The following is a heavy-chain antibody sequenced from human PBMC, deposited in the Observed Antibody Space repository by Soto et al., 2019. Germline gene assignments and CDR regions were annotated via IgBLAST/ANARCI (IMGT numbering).Heavy chain of an antibody. Sequence: GGSLRLSCAASGFNFSSYTMNWVRQAPGKGLEWVSYISSSSSTIYYADSVKGRFTISRDNAKNSLYLQMNSLRAEDTAVYYCAREGNIVVVPAAIAGYMDVWGKGTTVTVSS. CDR2: ISSSSSTI. CDR3: AREGNIVVVPAAIAGYMDV. J-gene: IGHJ6*03. CDR1: GFNFSSYT. V-gene: IGHV3-48*01. D-gene: IGHD2-2*01.